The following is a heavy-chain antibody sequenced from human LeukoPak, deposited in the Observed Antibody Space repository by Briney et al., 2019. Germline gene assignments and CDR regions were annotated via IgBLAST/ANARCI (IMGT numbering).Heavy chain of an antibody. CDR1: GFTFSSYA. CDR3: AKAYSSSWYDPESAFDV. J-gene: IGHJ3*01. Sequence: GGSLRLSCAASGFTFSSYAMSWVRQAPGKGLEWVSAISGSGGSTYYADSVKGRFTISRDNSKNTLYLQMNGLRAEDTAVYYCAKAYSSSWYDPESAFDVWGQGTMVTVSS. CDR2: ISGSGGST. D-gene: IGHD6-13*01. V-gene: IGHV3-23*01.